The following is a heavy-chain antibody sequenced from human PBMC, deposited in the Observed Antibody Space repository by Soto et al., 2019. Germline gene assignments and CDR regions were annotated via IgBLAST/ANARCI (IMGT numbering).Heavy chain of an antibody. CDR3: ARVVPGAEAWFGP. D-gene: IGHD2-2*01. J-gene: IGHJ5*02. V-gene: IGHV1-18*01. CDR2: ISLYSDGT. CDR1: GYTFSIDG. Sequence: ASVKGSCKTSGYTFSIDGSAWVLQAPGQPLEWLGWISLYSDGTNYAQKFQGRVSMTTDTSTTTAYMELRSLRSDDTAVYYCARVVPGAEAWFGPWGQGTLVTVSS.